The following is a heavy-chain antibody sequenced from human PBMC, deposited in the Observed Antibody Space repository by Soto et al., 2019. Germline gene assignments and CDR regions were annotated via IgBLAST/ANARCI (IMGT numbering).Heavy chain of an antibody. D-gene: IGHD3-10*01. CDR2: LIPDIDIA. J-gene: IGHJ4*02. Sequence: QIQLVQSGTEVKKPGSSVKVSCKASGGTFRSSLFSGVRQAPGQRLEWLGRLIPDIDIAHYAQSLQCRVTIIADKVTSTVYLELRSLKYEEEVIEYCETEAETYGGVDYGGPGTMVTVSS. CDR3: ETEAETYGGVDY. CDR1: GGTFRSSL. V-gene: IGHV1-69*04.